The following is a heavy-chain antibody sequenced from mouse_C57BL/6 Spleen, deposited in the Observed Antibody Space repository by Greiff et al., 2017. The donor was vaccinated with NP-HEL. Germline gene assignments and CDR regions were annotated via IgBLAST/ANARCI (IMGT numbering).Heavy chain of an antibody. V-gene: IGHV5-12*01. D-gene: IGHD2-1*01. CDR3: ARHDYYGKMGFDV. Sequence: EVKLVESGGGLVQPGGSLKLSCAASGFTFSDYYMYWVRQTPEQRLEWVAYISNGGGSTYYPDTVKGRFTISRDNAKNTLYLQMSRLKSEDTAMYYCARHDYYGKMGFDVWGTGTTVTVAS. CDR2: ISNGGGST. CDR1: GFTFSDYY. J-gene: IGHJ1*03.